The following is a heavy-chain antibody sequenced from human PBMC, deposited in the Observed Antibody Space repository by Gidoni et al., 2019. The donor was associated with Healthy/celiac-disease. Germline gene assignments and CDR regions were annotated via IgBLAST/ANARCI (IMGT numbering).Heavy chain of an antibody. CDR1: GFTVSGSY. Sequence: EVQLVECGGGLIQPGVSLRLPCAASGFTVSGSYMGRVRQAPGKGLEWVSVIYDGGTTSYADSVVGRFTISRDNSKNTLSLQMNSLRAEDTAVYYCAARLAAVGTGDFGYWGQGTLVTVTS. CDR3: AARLAAVGTGDFGY. D-gene: IGHD6-13*01. V-gene: IGHV3-53*01. CDR2: IYDGGTT. J-gene: IGHJ4*02.